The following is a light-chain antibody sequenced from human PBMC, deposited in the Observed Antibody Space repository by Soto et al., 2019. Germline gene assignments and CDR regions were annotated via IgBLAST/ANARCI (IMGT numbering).Light chain of an antibody. Sequence: EVVMTQSPATLSVSPGERATLSCRASQSVSDNLAWYQQKPGQGPRLLVYRASTRTLGIPARLSGSEYGTEFTITISSLQSEDFAVYYCQQYNSWTITFGHGTRLEIK. CDR3: QQYNSWTIT. CDR1: QSVSDN. CDR2: RAS. V-gene: IGKV3-15*01. J-gene: IGKJ5*01.